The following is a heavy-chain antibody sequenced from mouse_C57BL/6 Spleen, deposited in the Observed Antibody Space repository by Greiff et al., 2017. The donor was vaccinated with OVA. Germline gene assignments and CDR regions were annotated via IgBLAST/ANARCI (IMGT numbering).Heavy chain of an antibody. Sequence: VQLQQPGAELVKPGASVKLSCKASGYTFTSYWMHWVKQRPGQGLEWIGMIHPNSGSTNYNEKFKSKATLTVDKSSSTAYMQLSSLTSEDSAVYYGARRGGLPYYFDYWGQGTTLTVSA. CDR1: GYTFTSYW. V-gene: IGHV1-64*01. J-gene: IGHJ2*01. CDR2: IHPNSGST. D-gene: IGHD2-4*01. CDR3: ARRGGLPYYFDY.